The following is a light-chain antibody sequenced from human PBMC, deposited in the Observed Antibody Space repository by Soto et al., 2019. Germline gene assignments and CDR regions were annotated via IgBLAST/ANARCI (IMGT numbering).Light chain of an antibody. CDR3: QQYYSTPYT. CDR2: WAS. CDR1: QSILYNSNNKNY. V-gene: IGKV4-1*01. Sequence: DIVMTQSPDSLAVSLGERATINCKSSQSILYNSNNKNYLAWYQQKPGQPPKLLIYWASTRDSGVPDRFSGSGSGTDFPLTISSLQAEDVAVYYCQQYYSTPYTLGQGPKLELK. J-gene: IGKJ2*01.